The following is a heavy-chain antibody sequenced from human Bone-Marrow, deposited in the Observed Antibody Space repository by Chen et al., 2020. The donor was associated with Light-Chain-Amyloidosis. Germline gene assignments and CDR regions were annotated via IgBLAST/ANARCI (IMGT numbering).Heavy chain of an antibody. Sequence: QVQLVESGGGVVQPGGSLRLSCAASGFTFSSYDMHWVRQAPGKGLEWVAFIRYDGSNKYYADSVKGRFTISRDNSKNTLYLQMSSLRAEDTAVYYCAGSWRELLVSPYYYMDVWGKGTTVTVSS. J-gene: IGHJ6*03. CDR2: IRYDGSNK. CDR3: AGSWRELLVSPYYYMDV. D-gene: IGHD1-26*01. V-gene: IGHV3-30*02. CDR1: GFTFSSYD.